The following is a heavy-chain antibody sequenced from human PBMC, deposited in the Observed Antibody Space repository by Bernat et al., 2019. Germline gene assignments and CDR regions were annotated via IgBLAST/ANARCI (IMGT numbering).Heavy chain of an antibody. Sequence: QVQLVESGGGVVQPGRSLRLSCAASGFTFSSYAMHWVRQAPGKGLEWVAVISYDGSNKYYADSVKGRFTISRDNSKNTLYLQMNSLRAEDTAEYYCAGLRGSASYWGQGTLVTVSS. CDR2: ISYDGSNK. CDR1: GFTFSSYA. D-gene: IGHD3-10*01. J-gene: IGHJ4*02. CDR3: AGLRGSASY. V-gene: IGHV3-30-3*01.